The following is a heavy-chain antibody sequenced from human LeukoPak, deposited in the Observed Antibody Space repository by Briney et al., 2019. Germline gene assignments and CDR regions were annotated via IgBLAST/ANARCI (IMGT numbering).Heavy chain of an antibody. V-gene: IGHV3-7*05. CDR3: AREQYGGKDY. J-gene: IGHJ4*02. CDR1: GFTFSTYW. Sequence: PGGSLRLSCAASGFTFSTYWMSWVRQAPGKGLEWVANIKEDGSEKYYVDSVKGRFTISRDNAKNSLYLRMNSLRAEDTAVYYCAREQYGGKDYWGQGTLVTVSS. CDR2: IKEDGSEK. D-gene: IGHD4-23*01.